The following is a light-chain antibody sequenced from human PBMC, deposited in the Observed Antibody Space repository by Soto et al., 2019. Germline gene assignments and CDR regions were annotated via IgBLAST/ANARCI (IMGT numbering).Light chain of an antibody. Sequence: EVVMSQCPATLSVSPGERATLSCRASQSVYNNLAWYQQKPGQAPRLLIYGASTRATGIPARFSGSGSGTEFTLTISSLQSEDFAVYFCQQYNNWPPVTFGPGTKVDIK. CDR1: QSVYNN. J-gene: IGKJ3*01. CDR3: QQYNNWPPVT. CDR2: GAS. V-gene: IGKV3-15*01.